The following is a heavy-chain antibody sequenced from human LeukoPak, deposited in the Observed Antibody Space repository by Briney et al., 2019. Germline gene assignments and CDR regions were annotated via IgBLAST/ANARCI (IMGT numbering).Heavy chain of an antibody. J-gene: IGHJ4*02. CDR2: INPNSGGT. CDR1: GYTFTGYY. V-gene: IGHV1-2*02. CDR3: ARAAGITIFGVVTHFDY. Sequence: ASVKVSCKASGYTFTGYYIHWVRQAPGQGLEWMGWINPNSGGTNYAQKFQGRVTMTRDTSISTAYMELSRLRSDDTAVYYCARAAGITIFGVVTHFDYWGQGTLVTVSS. D-gene: IGHD3-3*01.